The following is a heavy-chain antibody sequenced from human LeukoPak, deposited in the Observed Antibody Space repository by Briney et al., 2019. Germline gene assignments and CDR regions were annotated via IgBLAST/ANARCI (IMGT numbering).Heavy chain of an antibody. D-gene: IGHD1-26*01. Sequence: ASVKVSCKASGYTFASYGIRWVRPAPGQGLEWMGWISATNGNTNYAQKLQGRVTMTTDTSTTTAYMELRSLRSDDTAVYYCARGVGVNCRPDYWGQGTLVTVSS. CDR1: GYTFASYG. CDR3: ARGVGVNCRPDY. J-gene: IGHJ4*02. V-gene: IGHV1-18*01. CDR2: ISATNGNT.